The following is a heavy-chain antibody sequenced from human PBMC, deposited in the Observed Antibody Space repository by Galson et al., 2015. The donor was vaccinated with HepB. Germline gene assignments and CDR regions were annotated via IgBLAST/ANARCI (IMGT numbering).Heavy chain of an antibody. CDR3: ARDRQSPRGGVGDY. Sequence: SLRLSCAASGFTFSSYSMNWVRQAPGKGLEWVSYISSSSSTIYYADSVKGRFTISRDNAKNSLYLQMNSLRAEDTAVYYCARDRQSPRGGVGDYWGQGTLVTVSS. J-gene: IGHJ4*02. CDR2: ISSSSSTI. V-gene: IGHV3-48*04. D-gene: IGHD2-15*01. CDR1: GFTFSSYS.